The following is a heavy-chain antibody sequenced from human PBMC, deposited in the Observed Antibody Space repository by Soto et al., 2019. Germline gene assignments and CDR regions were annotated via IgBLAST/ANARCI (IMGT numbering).Heavy chain of an antibody. J-gene: IGHJ6*02. Sequence: ASVKVSCKASGYTFTSYAMHWVRQAPGQRLEWMGWIDAGNGNTKYSQKLQGRVTMTTDTSTSTAYMELRSLRSDDTAVYYCARHCSSTSCYLSWLYYYYGMDVWGQGTTVTVSS. CDR3: ARHCSSTSCYLSWLYYYYGMDV. CDR1: GYTFTSYA. CDR2: IDAGNGNT. V-gene: IGHV1-3*01. D-gene: IGHD2-2*01.